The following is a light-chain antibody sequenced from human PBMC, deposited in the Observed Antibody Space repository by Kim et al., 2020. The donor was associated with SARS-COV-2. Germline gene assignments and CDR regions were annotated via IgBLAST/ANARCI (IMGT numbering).Light chain of an antibody. V-gene: IGLV3-9*01. J-gene: IGLJ1*01. CDR2: RDN. Sequence: VALGQEARITCGGHNIESKNVHWYQQKPGQAPVLVIYRDNNRPSGIPERFSGSNAGNTATLTISRAQAGDEADYYCQVWDSSTYVFGTGTKVTVL. CDR1: NIESKN. CDR3: QVWDSSTYV.